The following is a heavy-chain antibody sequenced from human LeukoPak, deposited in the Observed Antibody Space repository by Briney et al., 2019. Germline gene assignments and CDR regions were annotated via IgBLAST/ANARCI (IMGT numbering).Heavy chain of an antibody. CDR1: GFTFSDYY. D-gene: IGHD6-19*01. J-gene: IGHJ4*02. CDR2: ISGSGSTI. V-gene: IGHV3-11*01. CDR3: ARVGSSSGYYFDY. Sequence: PGGSLRLSCAASGFTFSDYYMSWIRQAPGKGREGVSYISGSGSTIYYADSVKCRFTISRDNAKNALYLQMNSLRAEDTAVYYCARVGSSSGYYFDYWGQGTLVTVSS.